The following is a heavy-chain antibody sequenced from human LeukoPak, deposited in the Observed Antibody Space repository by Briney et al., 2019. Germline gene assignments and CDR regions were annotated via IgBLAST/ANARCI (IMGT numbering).Heavy chain of an antibody. Sequence: SETLSLTCSVSGHSISSGYYWGWIRQPPGKGLEWIGSIYHSGSTYYNPSLKSRVTISVDTSKNQFSLKLSSVTAADTAVYYCARGGSYITRGYYFDYWGQGTLATVSS. J-gene: IGHJ4*02. D-gene: IGHD1-26*01. CDR3: ARGGSYITRGYYFDY. CDR1: GHSISSGYY. CDR2: IYHSGST. V-gene: IGHV4-38-2*02.